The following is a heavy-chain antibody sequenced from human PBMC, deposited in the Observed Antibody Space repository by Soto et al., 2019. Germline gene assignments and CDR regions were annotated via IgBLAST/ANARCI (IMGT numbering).Heavy chain of an antibody. CDR2: ISGSGGST. V-gene: IGHV3-23*01. CDR1: GFTFSSDA. Sequence: PGGSLRLSCAASGFTFSSDAMSWVRQAPGKGLEWVSAISGSGGSTYYADSVKGRFTISRDNSKNTLYLQMNSLRAEDTAVYYCAKTSERAIVVVPAAQFDYWGQGTLVNVSS. D-gene: IGHD2-2*01. J-gene: IGHJ4*02. CDR3: AKTSERAIVVVPAAQFDY.